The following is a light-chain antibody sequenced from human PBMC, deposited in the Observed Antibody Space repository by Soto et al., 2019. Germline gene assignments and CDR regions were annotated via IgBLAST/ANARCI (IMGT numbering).Light chain of an antibody. CDR3: ASYTSKSSYV. CDR1: SSDVGYHNY. V-gene: IGLV2-14*01. J-gene: IGLJ1*01. Sequence: QSVLTQPASVSGSPGQSITISCTGTSSDVGYHNYVSWYQQHPGKVPKLMIYEVSNRPSGVSNRFSGSKSGNTASLTISGLQAEDEADYYCASYTSKSSYVFGTGTKVTVL. CDR2: EVS.